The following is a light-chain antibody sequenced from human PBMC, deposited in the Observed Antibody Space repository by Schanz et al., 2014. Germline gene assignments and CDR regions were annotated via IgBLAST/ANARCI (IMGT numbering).Light chain of an antibody. Sequence: QSVLTQPPSVSGAPGQRVSISCAGSSSNIGAGYDVHWFQQHPGTAPKLLIYGNSDRPSGVPDRFSGSKSGTSASLVITGLQADDEADYYCSSYTSSSTLGVFGGGTKLTVL. CDR2: GNS. J-gene: IGLJ3*02. CDR3: SSYTSSSTLGV. V-gene: IGLV1-40*01. CDR1: SSNIGAGYD.